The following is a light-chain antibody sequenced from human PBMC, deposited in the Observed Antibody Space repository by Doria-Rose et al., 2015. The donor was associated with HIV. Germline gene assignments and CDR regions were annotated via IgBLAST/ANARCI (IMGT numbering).Light chain of an antibody. J-gene: IGKJ1*01. CDR1: QTVSTY. CDR2: AAS. CDR3: QQTYSSPPWT. Sequence: SLSASIGDRVTITCLASQTVSTYLNWFQQEPGKAPKLLIYAASPLQSGVPSRFSGSGSGTDFTLTISGLQPGDFATYYCQQTYSSPPWTFGQGTKVEMK. V-gene: IGKV1-39*01.